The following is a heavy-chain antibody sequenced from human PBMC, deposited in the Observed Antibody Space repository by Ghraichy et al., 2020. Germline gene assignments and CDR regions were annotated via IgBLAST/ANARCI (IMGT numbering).Heavy chain of an antibody. V-gene: IGHV3-7*03. J-gene: IGHJ4*02. CDR3: VKPARGESPLY. Sequence: GGSLRLSCAVSGFTFSDFWMSWVRQAPGKGLEFVATIEPDGREQYYVDSVKGRFTISRDNAKNSLYLQMKTLRAEDTAFYYCVKPARGESPLYWGQGTLVTVSS. D-gene: IGHD3-10*01. CDR1: GFTFSDFW. CDR2: IEPDGREQ.